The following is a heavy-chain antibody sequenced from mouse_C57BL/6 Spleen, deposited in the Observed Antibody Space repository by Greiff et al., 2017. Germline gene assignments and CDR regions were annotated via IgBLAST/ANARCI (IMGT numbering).Heavy chain of an antibody. V-gene: IGHV1-54*01. CDR2: INPGRGGT. J-gene: IGHJ2*01. Sequence: QVQLQQSGAELVRPGTSVKVSCKASGYAFTNYLIEWVKQRPGQGLEWIGVINPGRGGTNYNGKFKGKATLTADKSSSTAYMLLSSLTSEDSAVYFCARGKDYWGQGTTLTVSS. CDR3: ARGKDY. D-gene: IGHD2-1*01. CDR1: GYAFTNYL.